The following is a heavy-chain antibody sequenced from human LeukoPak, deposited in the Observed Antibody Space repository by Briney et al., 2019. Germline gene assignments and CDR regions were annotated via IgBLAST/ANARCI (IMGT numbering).Heavy chain of an antibody. J-gene: IGHJ4*02. CDR3: ARDPSNSSGRYEIFDY. CDR1: GYTFTNYG. CDR2: ISAYNGNT. D-gene: IGHD6-19*01. V-gene: IGHV1-18*01. Sequence: ASVKVSCKASGYTFTNYGISWVRQAPGQGLEWMEWISAYNGNTNYAQKFQGRVTMTTDPSTSTAYMELRGLRSDDTAVYFCARDPSNSSGRYEIFDYWGQGTLVTVSS.